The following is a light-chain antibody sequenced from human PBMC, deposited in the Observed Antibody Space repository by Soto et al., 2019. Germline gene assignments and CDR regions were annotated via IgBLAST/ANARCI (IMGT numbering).Light chain of an antibody. CDR3: QSAHSSGTYVV. Sequence: SYELTQPPWMSVSPGQTARITCSGDALPKQYAYWYQKKPGQAPVLVIYKDTERPSGIPERFSGSSSGTTVTLTISGVQAADEADYYCQSAHSSGTYVVFGGGTKVTVL. V-gene: IGLV3-25*03. J-gene: IGLJ2*01. CDR2: KDT. CDR1: ALPKQY.